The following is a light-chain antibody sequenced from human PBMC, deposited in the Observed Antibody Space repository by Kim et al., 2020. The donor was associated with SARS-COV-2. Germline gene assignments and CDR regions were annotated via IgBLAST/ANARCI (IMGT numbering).Light chain of an antibody. Sequence: LGQTVRITCQGDSLRSYYASWYQQKPGQAPVLVIYDKNNRPSGIPDRFSGSSSGNTASLTITGAQAEDEADYYCNSRDSSGNHLVFGTGTKVTVL. V-gene: IGLV3-19*01. CDR1: SLRSYY. CDR3: NSRDSSGNHLV. CDR2: DKN. J-gene: IGLJ1*01.